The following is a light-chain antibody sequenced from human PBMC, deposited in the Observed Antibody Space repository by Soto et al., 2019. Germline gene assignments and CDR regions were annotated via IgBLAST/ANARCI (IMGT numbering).Light chain of an antibody. CDR3: QQGYSNPRT. CDR1: QSISSY. Sequence: DIQMTQSPSSVSASVGDRVTITCRASQSISSYLNGYQQKPGKAPKLLIYAASSLQSGVPSRFSGSGSGTDFTLTISSLQPEDFATYYGQQGYSNPRTFGQGTKVEIK. J-gene: IGKJ1*01. CDR2: AAS. V-gene: IGKV1-39*01.